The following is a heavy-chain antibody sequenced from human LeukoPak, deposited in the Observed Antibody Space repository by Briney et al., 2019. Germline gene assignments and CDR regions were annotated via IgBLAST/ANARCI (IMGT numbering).Heavy chain of an antibody. J-gene: IGHJ4*02. D-gene: IGHD6-19*01. Sequence: PPGTLSLTRSASGASTSSRYWSGIRQSPGRTLEGIGHIYNCRNTKYNPPLTSRVTISLDTCKNQVSLGMTTVTPADTAIYYCSQTPGWPGFDFWGQGALVTVSS. CDR3: SQTPGWPGFDF. CDR1: GASTSSRY. V-gene: IGHV4-4*08. CDR2: IYNCRNT.